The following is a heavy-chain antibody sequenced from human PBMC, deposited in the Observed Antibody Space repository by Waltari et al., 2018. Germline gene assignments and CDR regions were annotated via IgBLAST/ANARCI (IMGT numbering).Heavy chain of an antibody. CDR2: MNPNSGYT. V-gene: IGHV1-8*01. CDR3: ARGNGYDNSGYSAYGPYPDY. J-gene: IGHJ4*02. D-gene: IGHD3-22*01. CDR1: GYTFTSLD. Sequence: QVQLVQSGAEVKKPGASVKVSCKASGYTFTSLDINWVRKASGQGPEWMGWMNPNSGYTGYAQKFQGRVTITRNTSISTAYMELSTLRSEDTAVYYCARGNGYDNSGYSAYGPYPDYWGQGTLVTVSS.